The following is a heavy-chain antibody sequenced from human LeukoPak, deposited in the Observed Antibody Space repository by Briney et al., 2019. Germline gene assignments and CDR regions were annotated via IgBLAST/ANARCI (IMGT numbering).Heavy chain of an antibody. CDR1: GFTFSSYA. Sequence: GGSLRLSCAASGFTFSSYAMSWVRQAPGKGLEWVSAISGSGGSTYYADSVKGRFTISRDNSKNTLYLQMNSLRAEVTAVYYCARAPGYDFWSGYREYYFDYWGQGTLVTVSS. D-gene: IGHD3-3*01. CDR2: ISGSGGST. CDR3: ARAPGYDFWSGYREYYFDY. J-gene: IGHJ4*02. V-gene: IGHV3-23*01.